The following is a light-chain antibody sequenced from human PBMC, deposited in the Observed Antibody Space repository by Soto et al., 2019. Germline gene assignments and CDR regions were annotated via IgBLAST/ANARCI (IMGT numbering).Light chain of an antibody. CDR2: CNV. Sequence: QSVLTQPPSASGTPGQGVTISCSGSSSNIGTNTLNWYKQLPRTTPKLLIYCNVRRPSGVPARFSGSNSGASASPAISALQSADEADYYCEAWDDSRYGAVFGGGTKLTVL. CDR1: SSNIGTNT. V-gene: IGLV1-44*01. CDR3: EAWDDSRYGAV. J-gene: IGLJ2*01.